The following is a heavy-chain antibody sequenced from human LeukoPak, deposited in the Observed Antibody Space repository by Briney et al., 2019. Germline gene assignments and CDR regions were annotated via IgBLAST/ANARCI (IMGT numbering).Heavy chain of an antibody. Sequence: SETLSLTCAVYGGSFSGYYWSWIRQPPGKGLEWIGEINPSGSTNYNPSLKSRVTISVDTSKNQFSLKLSSVTAADTAVYYCARHLPAPESTNYFDYWGQGTVVTVSS. J-gene: IGHJ4*02. CDR1: GGSFSGYY. CDR2: INPSGST. CDR3: ARHLPAPESTNYFDY. V-gene: IGHV4-34*01. D-gene: IGHD1-14*01.